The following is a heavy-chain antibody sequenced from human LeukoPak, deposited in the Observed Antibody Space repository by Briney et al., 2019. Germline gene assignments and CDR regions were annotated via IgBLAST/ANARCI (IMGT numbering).Heavy chain of an antibody. CDR2: IIPIFGTA. Sequence: SVKVSCKASGGTFSSYAISWVRQAPGQGLEWMGRIIPIFGTANYAQKFQGRVTITTDESTSAAYMELSSLRSEDTAVYYCARDGIAARTDPFDYWGQGTLVTVSS. D-gene: IGHD6-6*01. CDR3: ARDGIAARTDPFDY. J-gene: IGHJ4*02. CDR1: GGTFSSYA. V-gene: IGHV1-69*05.